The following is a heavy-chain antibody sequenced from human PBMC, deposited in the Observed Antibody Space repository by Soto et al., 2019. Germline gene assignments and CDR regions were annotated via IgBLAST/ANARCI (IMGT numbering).Heavy chain of an antibody. CDR1: GFPFRTYS. J-gene: IGHJ3*02. V-gene: IGHV3-23*01. CDR2: ITATGGNT. D-gene: IGHD1-7*01. Sequence: PGESRRLSCAASGFPFRTYSMTGSRQPPGKGLEWVAHITATGGNTYYADSARGRFTISRDTSGNTLYLQMNSLRAEDTALYYCAKCMQAYWNYDAHHIWGQGTMVTVSS. CDR3: AKCMQAYWNYDAHHI.